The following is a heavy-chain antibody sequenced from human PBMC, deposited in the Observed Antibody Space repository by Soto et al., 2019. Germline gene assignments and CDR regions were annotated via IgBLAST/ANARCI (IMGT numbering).Heavy chain of an antibody. CDR1: GFTFSGYW. Sequence: EVQLVESGGGLAQPGGSLRLSCAASGFTFSGYWMTWVRQAPGKGLEWVASINKDGSLKYFVDSVRGQFTISRDNAKISVFLQMINLRVDDTAVYYCARWESGDWYLGIWGQGTLISVSS. CDR3: ARWESGDWYLGI. CDR2: INKDGSLK. J-gene: IGHJ4*02. V-gene: IGHV3-7*03. D-gene: IGHD2-21*02.